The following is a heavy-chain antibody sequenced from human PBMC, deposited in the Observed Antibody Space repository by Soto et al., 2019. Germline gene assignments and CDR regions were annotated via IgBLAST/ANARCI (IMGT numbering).Heavy chain of an antibody. D-gene: IGHD5-18*01. CDR3: AKGSGYSSGYTLWFGP. Sequence: EVQLLESGGGLVQPGGSLRLSCAASGFTFSSYAMSWVRQAPGKGLEWVSDINGSGGSTYYADSVKGRFTISRDNSKNTLYLKMNSLRAEDTAIYYCAKGSGYSSGYTLWFGPWGRGTLVTVSS. J-gene: IGHJ5*02. V-gene: IGHV3-23*01. CDR2: INGSGGST. CDR1: GFTFSSYA.